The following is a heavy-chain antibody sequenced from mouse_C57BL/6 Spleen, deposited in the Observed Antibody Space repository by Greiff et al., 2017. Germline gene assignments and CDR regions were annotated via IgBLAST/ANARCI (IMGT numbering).Heavy chain of an antibody. J-gene: IGHJ2*01. CDR3: SLYDDYDGGAYFDY. Sequence: EVQLQQSGPELVKPGASVKISCKASGYTFTDYYMNWVKQSHGTSLEWIGDINPNNGGTSYNQKFKGKATLTVDKSSSSAYMELRSLTSEDSAVYYCSLYDDYDGGAYFDYWGQGTTLTVSS. V-gene: IGHV1-26*01. CDR2: INPNNGGT. CDR1: GYTFTDYY. D-gene: IGHD2-4*01.